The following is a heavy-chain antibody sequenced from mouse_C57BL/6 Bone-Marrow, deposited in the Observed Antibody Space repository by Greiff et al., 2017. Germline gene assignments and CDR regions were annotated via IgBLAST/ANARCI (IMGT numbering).Heavy chain of an antibody. D-gene: IGHD2-14*01. CDR2: INPSTGYT. CDR1: GYTFTSYW. J-gene: IGHJ1*01. CDR3: ARKGGYRYYFDV. V-gene: IGHV1-7*01. Sequence: VQGVESGAELAKPGASVKMSCKASGYTFTSYWMHWVKQRPGQGLEWIGYINPSTGYTEYNQKFKDKATLTADKSSSTAYMQLSSLTSEDSAVYYCARKGGYRYYFDVWGAGTTVTVSS.